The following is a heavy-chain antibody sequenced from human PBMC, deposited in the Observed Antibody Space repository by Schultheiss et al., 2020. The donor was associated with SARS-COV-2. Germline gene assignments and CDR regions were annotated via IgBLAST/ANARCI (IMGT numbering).Heavy chain of an antibody. J-gene: IGHJ4*02. CDR3: AKAQRYCSGGSCSRFGIAFFDH. CDR1: GFTFSSYA. V-gene: IGHV3-23*01. Sequence: GGSLRLSCAASGFTFSSYAMSWVRQAPGKGLEWVSAISGGGRSTYYADSVKGRFTISRDNSKNTLYLQMNSLRAEDTAVYYCAKAQRYCSGGSCSRFGIAFFDHWGQGTLVTVFS. D-gene: IGHD2-15*01. CDR2: ISGGGRST.